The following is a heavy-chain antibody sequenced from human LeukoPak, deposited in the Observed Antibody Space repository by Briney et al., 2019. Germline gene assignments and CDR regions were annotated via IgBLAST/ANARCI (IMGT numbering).Heavy chain of an antibody. CDR2: ISSSSSYI. CDR1: GFTFSSYS. J-gene: IGHJ4*02. D-gene: IGHD6-13*01. CDR3: ARVGYSIAAAGYAAY. V-gene: IGHV3-21*01. Sequence: KTGGSLRLSCAASGFTFSSYSMNWVRQAPGKGLEWVSSISSSSSYIYYADSVKGRFTISGDNAKNSLYLQMNSLRAEDTAVYYCARVGYSIAAAGYAAYWGQGTLVTVSS.